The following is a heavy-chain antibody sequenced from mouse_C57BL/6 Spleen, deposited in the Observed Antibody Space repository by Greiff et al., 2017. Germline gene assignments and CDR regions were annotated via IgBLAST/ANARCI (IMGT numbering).Heavy chain of an antibody. CDR1: GYTFTSYW. V-gene: IGHV1-61*01. J-gene: IGHJ4*01. CDR2: IYPSDSET. CDR3: ARRGGLTAMDY. Sequence: QVQLQQPGAELVRPGSSVKLSCKASGYTFTSYWMDWVKQRPGQGLEWIGNIYPSDSETHYNQKFKDKATLTVDKSSSTAYMQLSSLTSEDSAVYYSARRGGLTAMDYWGQGTSVTVSS.